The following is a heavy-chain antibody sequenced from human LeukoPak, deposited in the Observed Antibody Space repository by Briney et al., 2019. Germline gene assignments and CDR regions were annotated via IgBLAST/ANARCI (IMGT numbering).Heavy chain of an antibody. J-gene: IGHJ4*02. D-gene: IGHD3-22*01. CDR2: ISSVDNYA. Sequence: PGGSLRLSCAASGFSFRDSYMGWIRQAPGKGLEWVSYISSVDNYANYGDSVKGRFTISRDNAKNSLYLQMNSLRAEDTAVYFCATVYDSGGYYFNYWGQGTLVTVSS. V-gene: IGHV3-11*05. CDR3: ATVYDSGGYYFNY. CDR1: GFSFRDSY.